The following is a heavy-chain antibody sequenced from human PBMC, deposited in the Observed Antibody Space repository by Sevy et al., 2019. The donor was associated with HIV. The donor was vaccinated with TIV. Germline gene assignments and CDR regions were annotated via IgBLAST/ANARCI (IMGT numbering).Heavy chain of an antibody. D-gene: IGHD2-2*01. V-gene: IGHV1-69*13. CDR3: AFGGGYQLLANYYFAMDV. CDR1: GGTFSSYS. CDR2: ITRIFGTS. J-gene: IGHJ6*02. Sequence: ASVKVSCKASGGTFSSYSISWVRQAPGQGLEWMGGITRIFGTSNYAQKFQGRVTITAAESTSTGYMELSSLRSEDTAVYYCAFGGGYQLLANYYFAMDVWGQGTTVTVSS.